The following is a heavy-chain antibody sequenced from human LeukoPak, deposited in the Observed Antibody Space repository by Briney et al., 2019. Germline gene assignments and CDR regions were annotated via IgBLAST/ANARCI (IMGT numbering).Heavy chain of an antibody. CDR1: GGTFSSYA. J-gene: IGHJ4*02. CDR3: ARASYSGSYSADY. CDR2: IIPIFGTA. D-gene: IGHD1-26*01. V-gene: IGHV1-69*05. Sequence: ASVKVSCKASGGTFSSYAISWVRQAPGQGLEGMGGIIPIFGTANYAQKFQGRVTITTDESTSTAYMELSSLRSEDTAVYYCARASYSGSYSADYWGQGTLVTVSS.